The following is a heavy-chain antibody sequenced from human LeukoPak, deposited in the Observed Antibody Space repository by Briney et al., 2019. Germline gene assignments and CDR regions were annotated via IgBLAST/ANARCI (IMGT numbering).Heavy chain of an antibody. CDR3: AKEVLVGATVPYYFDY. CDR1: GFTFSSYA. J-gene: IGHJ4*02. V-gene: IGHV3-23*01. CDR2: ISGSGGST. Sequence: GGSLRLSCAASGFTFSSYAMGWVRQAPGKGLEWVSAISGSGGSTYYADSVKGRFTISRDNSKNTLYLQMNSLRAEDTAVYYCAKEVLVGATVPYYFDYWGQGTLVTVSS. D-gene: IGHD1-26*01.